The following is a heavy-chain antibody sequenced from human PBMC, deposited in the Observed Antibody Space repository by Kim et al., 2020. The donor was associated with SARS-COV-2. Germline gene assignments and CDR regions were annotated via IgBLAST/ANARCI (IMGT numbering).Heavy chain of an antibody. J-gene: IGHJ4*02. Sequence: ASVKVSCKTSGYTFITYGINWVRQAPGQGLEWMGWISAYNGNTNYAQKLQDRVTMTTDASTNTAYMELRSLRSDDTAVYYCARDLGLYGDFGHWGQGTPVTVSS. CDR1: GYTFITYG. CDR3: ARDLGLYGDFGH. CDR2: ISAYNGNT. V-gene: IGHV1-18*01. D-gene: IGHD4-17*01.